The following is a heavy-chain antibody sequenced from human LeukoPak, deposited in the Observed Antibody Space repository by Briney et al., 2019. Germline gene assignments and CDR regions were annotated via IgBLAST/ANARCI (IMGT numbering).Heavy chain of an antibody. V-gene: IGHV4-4*07. CDR3: ARGGGYGDYGYVDY. J-gene: IGHJ4*02. Sequence: SETLSLTCTVSGGSISTYYWTWIRQPAGKGLEWIGRIYTSGSTNYNPSLKSRVTMSVDTSKNQFSLKLSSVTAADTAVYFCARGGGYGDYGYVDYWGQGTLVTVSS. CDR2: IYTSGST. D-gene: IGHD4-17*01. CDR1: GGSISTYY.